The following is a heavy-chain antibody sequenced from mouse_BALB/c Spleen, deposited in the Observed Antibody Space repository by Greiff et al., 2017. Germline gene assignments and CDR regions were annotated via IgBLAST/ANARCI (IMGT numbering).Heavy chain of an antibody. Sequence: QVQLQQSGAELVRPGASVKLSCKASGYSFTSYWMNWVKQRPGQGLEWIGMIHPSDSETRLNQKFKDKPTLTVDKSSSTAYMQLSSPTSEDSAVYYCAKEGGITLYFDVWGAGTTVTVSS. CDR1: GYSFTSYW. CDR2: IHPSDSET. J-gene: IGHJ1*01. CDR3: AKEGGITLYFDV. D-gene: IGHD2-4*01. V-gene: IGHV1-74*01.